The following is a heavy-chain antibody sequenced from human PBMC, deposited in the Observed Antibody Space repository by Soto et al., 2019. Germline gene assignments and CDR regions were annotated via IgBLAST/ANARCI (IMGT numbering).Heavy chain of an antibody. D-gene: IGHD2-15*01. J-gene: IGHJ5*02. Sequence: AAVKVSCKASGYTFTRYTMNWVRQAPGQRLEWMGWINPDNGNTKSSQKFQDRVIITRDTSASTAYMDLSSLRSEDTAVYYCARGIATGQLDPWGQGTLVTVSS. CDR2: INPDNGNT. CDR3: ARGIATGQLDP. V-gene: IGHV1-3*01. CDR1: GYTFTRYT.